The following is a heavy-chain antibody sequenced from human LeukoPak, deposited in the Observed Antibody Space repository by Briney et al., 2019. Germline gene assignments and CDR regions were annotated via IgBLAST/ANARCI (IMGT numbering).Heavy chain of an antibody. Sequence: ASVKVSCKASGYFFTGYYMHWVRQAPGQGLEWMGWINPNSGDTNYAQKFQGRVTVTRDTSISTVYMELNRLRSDDPAVYYCARSDHYYYYMDVWGKGTTVTVS. V-gene: IGHV1-2*02. CDR3: ARSDHYYYYMDV. CDR1: GYFFTGYY. J-gene: IGHJ6*03. CDR2: INPNSGDT.